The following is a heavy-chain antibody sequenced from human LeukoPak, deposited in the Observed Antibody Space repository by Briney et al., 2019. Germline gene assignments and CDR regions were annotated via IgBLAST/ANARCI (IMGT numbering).Heavy chain of an antibody. J-gene: IGHJ4*02. CDR2: IYYSGST. CDR3: ARLCQVTTCAKFEY. V-gene: IGHV4-59*08. CDR1: GGSISSYY. Sequence: SETLSLTCTVSGGSISSYYWSWIRQPPGKGLEWIGYIYYSGSTNYNPSLKSRVIMSVDTSKNQFSLTLRSVTAADTAVYYCARLCQVTTCAKFEYWGQGILVTVSS. D-gene: IGHD4-17*01.